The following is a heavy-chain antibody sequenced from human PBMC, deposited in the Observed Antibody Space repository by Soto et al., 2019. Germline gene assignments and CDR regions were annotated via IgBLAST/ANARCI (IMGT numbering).Heavy chain of an antibody. J-gene: IGHJ3*02. CDR1: GFTFSDYY. Sequence: LRLSCAASGFTFSDYYMSWIRQAPGKGLEWVSYISSSGNSIYYADSVRGRFTISRDNAKNSLYLQMNSLRVEDTAVYYCARDSCSSSTCYEDAVDIWGQGTMVTVS. D-gene: IGHD2-2*01. CDR3: ARDSCSSSTCYEDAVDI. CDR2: ISSSGNSI. V-gene: IGHV3-11*01.